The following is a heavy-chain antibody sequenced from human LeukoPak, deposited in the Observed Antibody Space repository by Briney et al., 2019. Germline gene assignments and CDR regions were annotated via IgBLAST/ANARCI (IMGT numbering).Heavy chain of an antibody. Sequence: GGSLRLSCAASGFTFSTYSMNWVRQAPGKGLEWVSSISSSSIFIYYADSVKGRFTISRDNARNSLYLQMNSLRAEDTAVYYCARLLGNSWYDYWGQGTLVTVSS. J-gene: IGHJ4*02. CDR3: ARLLGNSWYDY. D-gene: IGHD6-13*01. CDR1: GFTFSTYS. CDR2: ISSSSIFI. V-gene: IGHV3-21*01.